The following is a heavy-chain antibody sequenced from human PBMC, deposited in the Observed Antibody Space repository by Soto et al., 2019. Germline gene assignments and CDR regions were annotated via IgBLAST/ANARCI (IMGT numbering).Heavy chain of an antibody. Sequence: QVQLQESGPGLAKPSQTLSLTCTVSGVSLTTGGYYWSWIRQHPGKGLEWIAYISYRGNTYYNPSLKSRVTISVDTSENQFSLKLRSVTAADTAVYYCATPPPYCGGDCYSLYFQHWGQGTLVTVSS. CDR3: ATPPPYCGGDCYSLYFQH. CDR1: GVSLTTGGYY. V-gene: IGHV4-31*03. CDR2: ISYRGNT. D-gene: IGHD2-21*02. J-gene: IGHJ1*01.